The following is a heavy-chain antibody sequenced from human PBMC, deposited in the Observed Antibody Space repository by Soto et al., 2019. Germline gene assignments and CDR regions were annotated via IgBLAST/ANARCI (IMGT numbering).Heavy chain of an antibody. CDR3: ARGINYDFWSGYRPPPYYFDY. V-gene: IGHV4-30-2*01. J-gene: IGHJ4*02. D-gene: IGHD3-3*01. CDR2: IYHSGST. CDR1: GGSISSGGYS. Sequence: SETLSLTCAVSGGSISSGGYSWSWIRQPPGKGLEWIGYIYHSGSTYYNPSLKSRVTISVDRSKNQFSLKLSSVTAADTAVYYCARGINYDFWSGYRPPPYYFDYWGQGTLVTVSS.